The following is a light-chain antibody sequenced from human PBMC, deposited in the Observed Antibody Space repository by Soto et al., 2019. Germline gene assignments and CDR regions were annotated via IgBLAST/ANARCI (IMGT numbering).Light chain of an antibody. V-gene: IGKV3-20*01. CDR3: QQYVSSPWT. CDR1: QSVSSSY. J-gene: IGKJ1*01. CDR2: EAA. Sequence: EIVFTQSPCTLSLSPGERATLSCRASQSVSSSYLAWYQQKPGQAPRLLIYEAASRATGIPGRFSGSGSGTDFTLTISRLEPEDFAVYYCQQYVSSPWTFGQGTKVDIK.